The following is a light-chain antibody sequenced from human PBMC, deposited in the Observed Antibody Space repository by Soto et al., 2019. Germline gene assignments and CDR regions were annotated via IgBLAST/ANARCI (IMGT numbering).Light chain of an antibody. V-gene: IGKV1-33*01. CDR3: QQYDNLPLT. J-gene: IGKJ4*01. CDR2: AAS. CDR1: QSISSY. Sequence: IPLTQSPFSLSASVGDRVTITCRASQSISSYLNWYQQKPGKAPKLLIYAASSLQSGVPSRFSGSGSGTDFTFTINSLQPEDIATYYCQQYDNLPLTFGGGTKVDIK.